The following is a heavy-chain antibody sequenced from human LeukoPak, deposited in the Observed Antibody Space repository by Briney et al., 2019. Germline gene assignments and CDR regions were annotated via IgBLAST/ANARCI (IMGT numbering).Heavy chain of an antibody. J-gene: IGHJ2*01. CDR2: IWYDGSDK. CDR3: ARDGPVYYDSSGYYLGYFDL. Sequence: GRSLRLSCAASGFTFSSYGIHWVRQAPGKGLEWVAVIWYDGSDKYYADSVKGRFTISRDNSKNTLYLQMNSLRAEDTAVYYCARDGPVYYDSSGYYLGYFDLWGRGTLVTVSS. CDR1: GFTFSSYG. V-gene: IGHV3-33*01. D-gene: IGHD3-22*01.